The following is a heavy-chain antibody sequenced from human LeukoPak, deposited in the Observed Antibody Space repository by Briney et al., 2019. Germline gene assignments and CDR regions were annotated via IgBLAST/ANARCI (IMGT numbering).Heavy chain of an antibody. V-gene: IGHV4-39*01. J-gene: IGHJ2*01. CDR2: MYHNGKT. D-gene: IGHD6-13*01. Sequence: SETLSLTCSVSGGSITSTIYYWGWIRQSPGTGLEWIGSMYHNGKTYSNPSLKSRVTISVDTSKNQFSLKLSSVTAADAVVYFCARPYSASWYFDLWGRGTLVTVSS. CDR1: GGSITSTIYY. CDR3: ARPYSASWYFDL.